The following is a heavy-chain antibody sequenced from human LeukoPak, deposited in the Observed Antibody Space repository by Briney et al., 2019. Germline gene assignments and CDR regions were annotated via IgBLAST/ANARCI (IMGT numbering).Heavy chain of an antibody. D-gene: IGHD1-1*01. CDR1: GYTFSGYN. CDR3: ARYNWNDVVSALDS. CDR2: INPNNGAT. Sequence: ASVTVSFKASGYTFSGYNIHWVRQAPGQGLEWMGWINPNNGATHYAQKFQGGVTMTRDTSITTFYMEVSSLRSDDTACYYCARYNWNDVVSALDSWGQGTLVTVSS. V-gene: IGHV1-2*02. J-gene: IGHJ4*02.